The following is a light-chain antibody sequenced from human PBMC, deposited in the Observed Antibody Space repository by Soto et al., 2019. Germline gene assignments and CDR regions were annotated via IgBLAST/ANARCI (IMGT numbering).Light chain of an antibody. V-gene: IGLV1-40*01. Sequence: SALTQPPSVSGAPGRRVSISCTGSSSNIGAGYDAHWYQQLPGKVPRLLIYNDNNRPSGVPDRFSGSKSGTPASLAITGIQPEDEANYYCQSYDNSLNGPVFGPGTKVTVL. CDR3: QSYDNSLNGPV. CDR2: NDN. J-gene: IGLJ1*01. CDR1: SSNIGAGYD.